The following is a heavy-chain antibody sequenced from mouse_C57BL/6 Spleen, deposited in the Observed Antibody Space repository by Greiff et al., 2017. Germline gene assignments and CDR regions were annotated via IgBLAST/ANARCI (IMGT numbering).Heavy chain of an antibody. CDR1: GYTFTDYY. V-gene: IGHV1-26*01. Sequence: EVQLQQSGPELVKPGASVKISCKASGYTFTDYYMNWVKQSHGKSLEWIGDINPNNGGTSYNQKFKGKATLTVDKSSSTAYMELRSLTSEDSAVYYCARWYGSSSYWYFDVWGTVTTVTVSS. CDR3: ARWYGSSSYWYFDV. D-gene: IGHD1-1*01. J-gene: IGHJ1*03. CDR2: INPNNGGT.